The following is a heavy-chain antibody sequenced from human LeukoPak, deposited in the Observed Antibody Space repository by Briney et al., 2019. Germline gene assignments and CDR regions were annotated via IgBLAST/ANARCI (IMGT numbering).Heavy chain of an antibody. CDR3: ARDIWFGELLIPGGLDY. Sequence: ASVKVSCKASGYTFTSYYMHWVRQAPGQGLEWMGIINPSGGSTSYAQKFQGRVTMTRDTSTSTVYMELSSLRSEDTAVYYCARDIWFGELLIPGGLDYWGQGTLVTVSS. CDR2: INPSGGST. J-gene: IGHJ4*02. D-gene: IGHD3-10*01. CDR1: GYTFTSYY. V-gene: IGHV1-46*01.